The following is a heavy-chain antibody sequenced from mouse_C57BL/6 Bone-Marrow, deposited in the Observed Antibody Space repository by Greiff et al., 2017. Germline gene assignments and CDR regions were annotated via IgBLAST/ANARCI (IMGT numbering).Heavy chain of an antibody. D-gene: IGHD2-1*01. V-gene: IGHV2-5*01. CDR3: AKNLYYNYAMDY. CDR1: GFSLTSYG. CDR2: IWRGGST. J-gene: IGHJ4*01. Sequence: QVHVKQSGPGLVQPSQSLSITCTVSGFSLTSYGVHWVRQSPGKGLEWLGVIWRGGSTDYNAAFMSRLSITKDNSKSQVFFKMNSLQADDTAIYYCAKNLYYNYAMDYWGQGTSVTVSS.